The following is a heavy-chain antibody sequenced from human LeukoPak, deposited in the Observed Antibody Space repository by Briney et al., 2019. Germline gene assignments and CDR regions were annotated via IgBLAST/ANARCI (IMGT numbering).Heavy chain of an antibody. D-gene: IGHD1-26*01. Sequence: PGGTLRLSCAASGFTFSSYSMNWVRQAPGKGLEWVSYISSSSSTIYYADSVKGRFTISRDNAKNSLYLQMNSLRAEDTAVYYCARDLWWELRGDFDYWGQGTLVTVSS. CDR1: GFTFSSYS. V-gene: IGHV3-48*01. CDR2: ISSSSSTI. CDR3: ARDLWWELRGDFDY. J-gene: IGHJ4*02.